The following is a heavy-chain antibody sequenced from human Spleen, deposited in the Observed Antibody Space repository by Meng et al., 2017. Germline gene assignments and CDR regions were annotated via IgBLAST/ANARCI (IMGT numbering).Heavy chain of an antibody. V-gene: IGHV3-23*01. J-gene: IGHJ4*02. D-gene: IGHD6-19*01. CDR3: AKEVLPTSGWYLDY. CDR1: GFTFSSYA. Sequence: GESLKISCAASGFTFSSYAMSWVRQAPGKGLEWVSAISGSGGSTYYADSVKGRFTISRDNSKNTLYLQMNSLRAEDTAVYYCAKEVLPTSGWYLDYWGQGTLVTVSS. CDR2: ISGSGGST.